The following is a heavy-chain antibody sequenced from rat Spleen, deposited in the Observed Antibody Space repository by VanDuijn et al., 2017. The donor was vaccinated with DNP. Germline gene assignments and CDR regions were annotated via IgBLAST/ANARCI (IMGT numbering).Heavy chain of an antibody. J-gene: IGHJ2*01. Sequence: QVQLKESGPGLVQPSQTLSLTCTVSGFSLTSYGVSWVRQPPGKGLEWIAAISSGGSTYYNSALKSRLSISRDTSKSQVFLKMNSLQTEDTAIYFCTREDYSGLFDYWGQGVMVTVSS. CDR3: TREDYSGLFDY. CDR1: GFSLTSYG. D-gene: IGHD1-1*01. V-gene: IGHV2S12*01. CDR2: ISSGGST.